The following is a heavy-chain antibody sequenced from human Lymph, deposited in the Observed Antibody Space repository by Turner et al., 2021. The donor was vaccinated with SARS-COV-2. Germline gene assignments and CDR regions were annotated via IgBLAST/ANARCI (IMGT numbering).Heavy chain of an antibody. J-gene: IGHJ4*02. CDR2: ISGSGGST. CDR3: AKEGDTAMVNFDY. Sequence: EVQLLESGGGVVQPSGSLSLCCAAYGFTFSSYAMSWVRQAPGKGLVWVSAISGSGGSTYYADSVKGRFTISRDNSKNTLYLQMNSLRDEDTAVYYCAKEGDTAMVNFDYWGQGTLVTVSS. CDR1: GFTFSSYA. D-gene: IGHD5-18*01. V-gene: IGHV3-23*01.